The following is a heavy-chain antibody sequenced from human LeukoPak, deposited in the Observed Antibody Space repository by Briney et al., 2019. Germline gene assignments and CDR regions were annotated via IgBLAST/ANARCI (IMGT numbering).Heavy chain of an antibody. J-gene: IGHJ5*02. CDR1: GYTFTSYG. CDR2: ISAYNGNT. V-gene: IGHV1-18*01. CDR3: ARGIAVAGNLPT. Sequence: ASVKVSCKASGYTFTSYGISWVRQAPGQGLEWMGWISAYNGNTNYAQKFQGRVTITADESTSTAYMELSSLRSEDTAVYYCARGIAVAGNLPTWGQGTLVTVSS. D-gene: IGHD6-19*01.